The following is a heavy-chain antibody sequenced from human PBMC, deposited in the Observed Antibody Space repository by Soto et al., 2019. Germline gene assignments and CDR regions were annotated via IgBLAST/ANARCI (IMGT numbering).Heavy chain of an antibody. D-gene: IGHD3-10*01. Sequence: PSETLSLTCTVSGGSISSGDYYWSWIRQPPGKGLEWIGYIYYSGSTYYNPSLKSRVTISVDTSKNQFSLKLSSVTAADTAVYYCARKAPTYYYGSGLGGGFDYWGQGTLVTV. CDR3: ARKAPTYYYGSGLGGGFDY. J-gene: IGHJ4*02. CDR1: GGSISSGDYY. V-gene: IGHV4-30-4*01. CDR2: IYYSGST.